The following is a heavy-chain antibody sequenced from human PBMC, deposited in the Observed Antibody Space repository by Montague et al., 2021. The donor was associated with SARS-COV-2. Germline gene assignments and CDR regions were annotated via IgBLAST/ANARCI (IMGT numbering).Heavy chain of an antibody. CDR3: ARVFGGTYLDYFDY. V-gene: IGHV3-30*09. J-gene: IGHJ4*02. D-gene: IGHD3-10*01. CDR1: GFTFKSYS. CDR2: ISYDGTNK. Sequence: SLRLSCAASGFTFKSYSIHWVRQAPGKGLEWVAVISYDGTNKYYADSVKGRFAISRDNSENMVYLQMSSLSPEDTAVYYCARVFGGTYLDYFDYWGQGTLVTVSS.